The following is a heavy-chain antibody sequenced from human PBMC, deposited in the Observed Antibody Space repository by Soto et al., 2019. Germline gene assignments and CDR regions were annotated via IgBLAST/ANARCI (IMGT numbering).Heavy chain of an antibody. V-gene: IGHV4-31*03. CDR3: ARVWGMTPDY. D-gene: IGHD7-27*01. J-gene: IGHJ4*02. Sequence: QVQLQESGTGRVKLSQTLYLTCTVSGGSISSDAYYWSWIRQHPGKGLEWIGYIYYSGSTYYNPSLKSRVTISVDTSKNQFSLKLSSVTAADTAVYYCARVWGMTPDYLGQGTLVTVSS. CDR2: IYYSGST. CDR1: GGSISSDAYY.